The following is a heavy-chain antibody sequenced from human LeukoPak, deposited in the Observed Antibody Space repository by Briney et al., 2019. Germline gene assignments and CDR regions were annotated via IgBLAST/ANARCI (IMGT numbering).Heavy chain of an antibody. V-gene: IGHV3-53*01. CDR2: IYSGGST. CDR3: ARDRLGRFLEWFD. J-gene: IGHJ4*02. Sequence: GGSLRLSCAASGFTFSSYAMSWVRQAPGKGLEWVSVIYSGGSTYYADSVKGRFTISRDNSKNTLYLQMNSLRAEDTAVYYCARDRLGRFLEWFDWGQGTLVTVSS. CDR1: GFTFSSYA. D-gene: IGHD3-3*01.